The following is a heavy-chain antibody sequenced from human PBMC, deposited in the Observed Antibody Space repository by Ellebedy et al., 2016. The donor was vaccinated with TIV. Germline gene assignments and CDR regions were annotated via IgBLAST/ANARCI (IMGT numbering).Heavy chain of an antibody. J-gene: IGHJ4*02. CDR1: AFTFDHHA. CDR3: AKEGDYTGYFDY. V-gene: IGHV3-9*01. CDR2: ISWNSGSI. D-gene: IGHD4-17*01. Sequence: PGGSLTLSCAASAFTFDHHAMPWVLHAPGKGLEWVASISWNSGSIGYAGSVKGRFTISRDNANNSLYLQMNSLRAEDTALYYCAKEGDYTGYFDYWGQGTLVTVSS.